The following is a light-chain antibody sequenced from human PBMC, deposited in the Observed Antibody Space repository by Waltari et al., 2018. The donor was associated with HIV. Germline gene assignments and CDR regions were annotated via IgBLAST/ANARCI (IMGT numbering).Light chain of an antibody. CDR1: QNIGTS. J-gene: IGKJ4*01. Sequence: DIQMTQSPSSLSASVGDSVTITCRASQNIGTSLAWYQQKPGKAPDLLIYLASTLGSAVPSRFSGSGSGTEFTLTITSLQPGDFATYHCQQFLSYPFVFAGGTKVEIK. CDR3: QQFLSYPFV. V-gene: IGKV1-5*03. CDR2: LAS.